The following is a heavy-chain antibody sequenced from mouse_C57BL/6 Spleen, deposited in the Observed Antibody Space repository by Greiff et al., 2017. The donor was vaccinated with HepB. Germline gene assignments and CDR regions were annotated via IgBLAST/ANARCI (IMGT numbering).Heavy chain of an antibody. CDR2: ISSGGDYI. V-gene: IGHV5-9-1*02. J-gene: IGHJ4*01. CDR3: TRAITTVYARDY. CDR1: GFTFSSYA. Sequence: EVQVVESGEGLVKPGGSLKLSCAASGFTFSSYAMSWVRQTPEKRLEWVAYISSGGDYIYYADTVKGRFTISRDNARNTLYLQMSSLKSEDTAMYYCTRAITTVYARDYWGKGTSVTVSS. D-gene: IGHD1-1*01.